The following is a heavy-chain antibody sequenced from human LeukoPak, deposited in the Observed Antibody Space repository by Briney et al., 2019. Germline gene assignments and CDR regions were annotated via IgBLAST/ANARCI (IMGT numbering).Heavy chain of an antibody. Sequence: GGSLRLSCAASGFMFGDGTMHWVRQAPGKGLEWVSLISWDGTITHYGDSVKGRFTISRDNGKNSLYLQMNSLRTEDTALYYCAKDVGALGLAGPIDYWGQGTLVTVSS. CDR2: ISWDGTIT. D-gene: IGHD6-19*01. V-gene: IGHV3-43*01. J-gene: IGHJ4*02. CDR1: GFMFGDGT. CDR3: AKDVGALGLAGPIDY.